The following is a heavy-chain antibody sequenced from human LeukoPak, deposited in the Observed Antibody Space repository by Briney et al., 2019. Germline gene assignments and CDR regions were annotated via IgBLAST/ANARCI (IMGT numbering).Heavy chain of an antibody. V-gene: IGHV3-23*01. CDR3: GRDWKLDY. CDR2: IGDNGGDT. Sequence: NPGGSLRLSCAASGFTFSSYAMSWVRQAPGKGLEWVSAIGDNGGDTKYAVSVKGRFTISRDNSRSALYLQMNTLRVEDTAIYYCGRDWKLDYWGQGTLVTVSS. CDR1: GFTFSSYA. D-gene: IGHD1-1*01. J-gene: IGHJ4*02.